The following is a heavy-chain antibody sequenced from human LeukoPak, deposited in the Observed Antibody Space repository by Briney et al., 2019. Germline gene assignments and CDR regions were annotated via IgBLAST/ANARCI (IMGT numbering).Heavy chain of an antibody. CDR3: AMTKEG. V-gene: IGHV3-74*01. J-gene: IGHJ4*02. Sequence: GGSLRLSCAASGFTFSNNWMHWVRQAPGKGLVWVSRINSDGRTTTYADSVKGRFTISRDNAKNTLHLQMNSRRAEDTAAYYCAMTKEGWGQGTLVTVFS. CDR1: GFTFSNNW. CDR2: INSDGRTT.